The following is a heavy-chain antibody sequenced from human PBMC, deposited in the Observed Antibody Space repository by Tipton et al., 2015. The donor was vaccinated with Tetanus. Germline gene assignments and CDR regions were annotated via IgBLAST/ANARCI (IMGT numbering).Heavy chain of an antibody. J-gene: IGHJ4*02. CDR2: LSHDGGNI. V-gene: IGHV3-23*01. D-gene: IGHD1-14*01. Sequence: SLRLSCVASGFTFSHFAVSWVRRAPGRGLEWVSSLSHDGGNIYYADFARGRFTISRDNSKNTLFLQMDDLRAEDTAIYYCKAQRTSEDFWGQGTLVTASS. CDR3: KAQRTSEDF. CDR1: GFTFSHFA.